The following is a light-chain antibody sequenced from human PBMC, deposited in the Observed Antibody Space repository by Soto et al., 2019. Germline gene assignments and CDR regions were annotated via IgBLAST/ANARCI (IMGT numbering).Light chain of an antibody. V-gene: IGKV3-11*01. CDR1: QSVSNY. J-gene: IGKJ3*01. CDR3: QQRVNWPEFT. Sequence: EIVLTQSPATLSLSPGERATLSCRASQSVSNYLAWYQQRPGQAPRLLIYHASTRATGIPARFSGTVSGTDFTLTISTLEPEDFAVYYCQQRVNWPEFTFGPGTRVEIK. CDR2: HAS.